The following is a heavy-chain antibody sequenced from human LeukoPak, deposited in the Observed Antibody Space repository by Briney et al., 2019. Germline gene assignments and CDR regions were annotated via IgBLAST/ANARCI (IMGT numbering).Heavy chain of an antibody. Sequence: PSETLSLTCTVSGGSISSSSYYWGWIRQPPGKGLEWIGSIYYSGSTYYNPSLKSRVTISVDTSKNQFSLKLSSVTAADTAVYYCARLGEARTYYYGSGSYTHFDYWGQGTLVTVSS. CDR2: IYYSGST. D-gene: IGHD3-10*01. CDR1: GGSISSSSYY. CDR3: ARLGEARTYYYGSGSYTHFDY. V-gene: IGHV4-39*01. J-gene: IGHJ4*02.